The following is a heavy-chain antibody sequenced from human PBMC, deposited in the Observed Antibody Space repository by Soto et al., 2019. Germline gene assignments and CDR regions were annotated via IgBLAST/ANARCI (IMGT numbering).Heavy chain of an antibody. CDR3: AGRGLTKKHFSY. Sequence: ASVKVSCKASGYTFTSYGISWVRQAPGQGLEWMGWISAYNGNTNYAQKLQGRVTMTTDTSTRTAYMELRSLRSDDTAVYYCAGRGLTKKHFSYWGQGTLVTVSS. CDR1: GYTFTSYG. D-gene: IGHD3-9*01. J-gene: IGHJ4*02. V-gene: IGHV1-18*01. CDR2: ISAYNGNT.